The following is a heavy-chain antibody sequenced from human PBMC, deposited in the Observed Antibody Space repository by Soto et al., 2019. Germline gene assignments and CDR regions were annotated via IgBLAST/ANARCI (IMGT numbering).Heavy chain of an antibody. Sequence: EVQLVQSGAEVKKPGESLQISCKGSGYSFTSYWIGWVRQMPGKGLEWMGIIYPGDSDTRYSPSFQGQVTISADKSISTAYLQWSSLKASDTAMYYCARHVYSSSWYGMSYGMDVWGQGTTVTVSS. D-gene: IGHD6-13*01. V-gene: IGHV5-51*01. J-gene: IGHJ6*02. CDR2: IYPGDSDT. CDR3: ARHVYSSSWYGMSYGMDV. CDR1: GYSFTSYW.